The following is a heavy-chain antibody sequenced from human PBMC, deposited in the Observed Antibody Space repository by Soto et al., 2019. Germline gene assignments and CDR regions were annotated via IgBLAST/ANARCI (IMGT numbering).Heavy chain of an antibody. Sequence: QVQLVQSGAEVKKPGSSVKVSCKASRGTFSSYAISWVRQAPGQGLEWMGGIIPIFGTANYAQKFQGRVTLTADESTSTAYMVLSSLRSEDTAVYYCARGPSSVDTAMAPPGVWGQGTAVTVSS. CDR2: IIPIFGTA. CDR1: RGTFSSYA. CDR3: ARGPSSVDTAMAPPGV. V-gene: IGHV1-69*12. J-gene: IGHJ6*02. D-gene: IGHD5-18*01.